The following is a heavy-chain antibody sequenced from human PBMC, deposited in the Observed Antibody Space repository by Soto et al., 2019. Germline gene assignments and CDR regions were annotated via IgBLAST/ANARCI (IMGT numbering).Heavy chain of an antibody. CDR1: GFTFSSYW. Sequence: GGSLRLSCAASGFTFSSYWMYWVRQAPGKGLVWVSRINSDGSSTSYADSVKGRFTISRDNAKNTLYLQMNSLRAEDTAVYYCARGGSIAHRRDYYYGMDVWGQGTTVTVSS. V-gene: IGHV3-74*01. D-gene: IGHD6-13*01. CDR3: ARGGSIAHRRDYYYGMDV. J-gene: IGHJ6*02. CDR2: INSDGSST.